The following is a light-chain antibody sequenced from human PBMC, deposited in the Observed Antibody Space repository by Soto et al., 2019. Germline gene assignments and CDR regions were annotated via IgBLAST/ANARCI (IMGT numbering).Light chain of an antibody. CDR1: RSNIGSNT. CDR3: ATWDDSLNGHVV. J-gene: IGLJ2*01. V-gene: IGLV1-44*01. CDR2: SNN. Sequence: QSVLSQPPSASGTPGQRVTISCSGSRSNIGSNTVNWYRQLPGTAPKLLMYSNNQRPSGVSDRSSGSKSGTSASLAVRGLQSEDEADYYCATWDDSLNGHVVFGGGTKLTVL.